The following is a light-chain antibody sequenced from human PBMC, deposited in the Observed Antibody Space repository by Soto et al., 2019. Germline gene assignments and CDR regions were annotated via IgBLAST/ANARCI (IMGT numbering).Light chain of an antibody. CDR1: SSDVGGYNY. CDR3: SSYAGSNNLV. Sequence: QSVLTQPPSASGSPGQSVTISCTGTSSDVGGYNYVSWYQQHPGKAPKLMIYEVSKRPSGVPDRFSGSKSGNTASLTDSGLQAEDEADYYCSSYAGSNNLVFGGVTKLTVL. CDR2: EVS. V-gene: IGLV2-8*01. J-gene: IGLJ2*01.